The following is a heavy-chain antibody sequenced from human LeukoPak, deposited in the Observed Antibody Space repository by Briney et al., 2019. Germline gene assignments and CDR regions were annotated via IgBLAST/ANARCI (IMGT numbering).Heavy chain of an antibody. D-gene: IGHD5-18*01. J-gene: IGHJ4*02. CDR1: GFTFSDYY. V-gene: IGHV3-11*04. CDR3: ARDLAYSRLDY. CDR2: ISSSGSTI. Sequence: GGSLRLSCAAPGFTFSDYYMSWIRQAPGKGLEWVSYISSSGSTIYYADSVKGRFTISRDNAENSLYLQMNSLRVEDMAFYYCARDLAYSRLDYWGQGMLVTVSS.